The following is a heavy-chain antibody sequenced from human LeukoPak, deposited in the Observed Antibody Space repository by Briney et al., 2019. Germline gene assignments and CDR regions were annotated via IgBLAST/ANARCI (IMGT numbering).Heavy chain of an antibody. D-gene: IGHD2-21*02. CDR1: GCIFTDYY. J-gene: IGHJ4*02. Sequence: GASVKVSCKASGCIFTDYYMHWVRQAPGQGLEWMGRINPNNGGTYYSQKFQGRVTMTRDTSITTAYMELSRLRSDDTAVYYCARAPAYCGGDCYFYWGQGTLVTVSS. CDR3: ARAPAYCGGDCYFY. CDR2: INPNNGGT. V-gene: IGHV1-2*06.